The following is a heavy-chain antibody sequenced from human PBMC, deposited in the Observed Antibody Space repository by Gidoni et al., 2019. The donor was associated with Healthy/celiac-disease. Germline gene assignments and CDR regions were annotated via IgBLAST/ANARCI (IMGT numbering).Heavy chain of an antibody. CDR3: ARATVTTLYDY. CDR2: SYSGGST. Sequence: EVQLVESGGGLVQPGGSLRLSCAASGFTVSSNYMSWVRQATGKGLEWVSVSYSGGSTYYADSVKGRFTISRDNSKNTLYLQMNSLRAEDTAVYYCARATVTTLYDYWGQGTLVTVSS. V-gene: IGHV3-66*02. D-gene: IGHD4-17*01. J-gene: IGHJ4*02. CDR1: GFTVSSNY.